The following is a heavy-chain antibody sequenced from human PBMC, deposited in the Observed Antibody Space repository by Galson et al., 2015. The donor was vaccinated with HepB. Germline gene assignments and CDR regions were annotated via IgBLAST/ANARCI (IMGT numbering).Heavy chain of an antibody. CDR2: ISAYNGNT. V-gene: IGHV1-18*04. CDR1: GYTFTSYG. Sequence: SVKVSCKASGYTFTSYGISWVRQAPGQGLEWMGWISAYNGNTNYAQKLQGRVIMTTDTSTSTAYMELRSLRSDDTAVYYCARDLSGGGDAFDIWGQGTMVTVSS. CDR3: ARDLSGGGDAFDI. D-gene: IGHD4-23*01. J-gene: IGHJ3*02.